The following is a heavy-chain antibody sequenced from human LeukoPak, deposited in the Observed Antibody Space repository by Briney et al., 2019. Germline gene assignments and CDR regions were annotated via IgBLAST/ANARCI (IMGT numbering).Heavy chain of an antibody. CDR2: IKQDGSDK. V-gene: IGHV3-7*03. D-gene: IGHD2-8*01. CDR1: GFTFSSYW. J-gene: IGHJ4*02. CDR3: ARESNGEYFDY. Sequence: AGGSLRLSCAASGFTFSSYWMSWVRQAPGKGLEWVANIKQDGSDKYYVDSVKGRFTISRDNAKNSLYLQMNSLRAEDTAVYYCARESNGEYFDYWGQGTLVTVSS.